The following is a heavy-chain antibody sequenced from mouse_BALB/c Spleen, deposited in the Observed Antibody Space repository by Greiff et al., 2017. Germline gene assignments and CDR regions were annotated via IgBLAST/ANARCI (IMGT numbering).Heavy chain of an antibody. D-gene: IGHD2-2*01. CDR2: ISCYNGAT. Sequence: LVKTGASVKISCKASGYSFTGYYMHWVKQSHGKSLEWIGYISCYNGATSYNQKFKGKATFTVDTSSSTAYMQFNSLTSEDSAVYYCARAGVYGYDGSAWFAYWGQGTLVTVSA. CDR1: GYSFTGYY. CDR3: ARAGVYGYDGSAWFAY. J-gene: IGHJ3*01. V-gene: IGHV1S34*01.